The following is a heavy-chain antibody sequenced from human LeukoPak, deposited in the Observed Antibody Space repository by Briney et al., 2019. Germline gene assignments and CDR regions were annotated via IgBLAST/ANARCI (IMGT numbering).Heavy chain of an antibody. CDR3: ARAEPLVATIFDY. D-gene: IGHD5-12*01. CDR1: GYTFTSYG. J-gene: IGHJ4*02. V-gene: IGHV1-18*01. Sequence: SVKVSCKASGYTFTSYGISWVRQAPGQGLEWMGGISAYNGNTNYAQKFQGRLTMTTDTSTSTAYMEMRSLRSDDTVVYYCARAEPLVATIFDYWGQGTLVTVSS. CDR2: ISAYNGNT.